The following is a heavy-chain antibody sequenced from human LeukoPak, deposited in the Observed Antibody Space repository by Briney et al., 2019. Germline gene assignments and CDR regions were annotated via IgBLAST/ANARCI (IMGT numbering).Heavy chain of an antibody. J-gene: IGHJ4*02. V-gene: IGHV1-24*01. CDR2: FDPEDGET. CDR3: ANTYYYDSSGYPGDY. D-gene: IGHD3-22*01. CDR1: GHTLTELS. Sequence: ASVKVSCKVSGHTLTELSMHWVRQAPGKGLEWMGGFDPEDGETIYAQKFQGRVTMTEDTSTDTAYMELSSLRSDDTAVYYCANTYYYDSSGYPGDYLGQGTLVTVSS.